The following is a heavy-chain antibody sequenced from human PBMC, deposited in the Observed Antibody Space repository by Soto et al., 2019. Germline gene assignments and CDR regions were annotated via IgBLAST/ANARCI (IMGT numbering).Heavy chain of an antibody. CDR1: GGSFSGYY. CDR3: ARFPGGVVAAF. CDR2: INHSGST. J-gene: IGHJ4*02. V-gene: IGHV4-34*01. Sequence: PSETLSLTCAAYGGSFSGYYWGWIRHPPGKGLEWIGEINHSGSTNYNPSLKSRVTISVDTSKNQFSLKLSSVTAADTAVSYCARFPGGVVAAFWGQGTLVTVSS. D-gene: IGHD2-15*01.